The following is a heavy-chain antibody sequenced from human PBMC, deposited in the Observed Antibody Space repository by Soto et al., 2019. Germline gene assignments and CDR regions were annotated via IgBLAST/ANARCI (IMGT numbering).Heavy chain of an antibody. CDR1: GYTFTGYY. Sequence: ASVKVSCKASGYTFTGYYMHWVRQAPGQGLEWMGWINPNSGGTNYAQKFQGWVTMTRDTSISTAYMELSRLRSDDTAVYYCARGRTSTVTRASLSDASDIWGQGTMVTVS. V-gene: IGHV1-2*04. CDR2: INPNSGGT. D-gene: IGHD4-17*01. CDR3: ARGRTSTVTRASLSDASDI. J-gene: IGHJ3*02.